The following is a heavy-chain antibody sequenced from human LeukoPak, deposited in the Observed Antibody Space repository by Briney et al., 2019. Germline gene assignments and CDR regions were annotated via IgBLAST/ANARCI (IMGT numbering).Heavy chain of an antibody. Sequence: SETLSLTCTVSGDSINSFYWSWIRQPAGKGLEWIGRIYTSGSTNYNPSLKSRVTISVDKSKNQFSLKLSSVTAADTAVYYCARSGATRGFSFWWFDPWGQGTLVTVSS. CDR3: ARSGATRGFSFWWFDP. J-gene: IGHJ5*02. V-gene: IGHV4-4*07. CDR2: IYTSGST. D-gene: IGHD1-26*01. CDR1: GDSINSFY.